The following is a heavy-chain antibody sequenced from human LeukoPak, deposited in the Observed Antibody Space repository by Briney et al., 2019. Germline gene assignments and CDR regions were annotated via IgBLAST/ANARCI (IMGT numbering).Heavy chain of an antibody. CDR1: GFTFRSYW. CDR2: INSDGSST. Sequence: GGSLRLSCAASGFTFRSYWMHWVRQAPGKGLVWVSRINSDGSSTSYADSVKGRFTISRDNAKNTLFLQMNSLRAEDTAVYYCARVPLDRFYFDYWGQGTLVTVSS. J-gene: IGHJ4*02. V-gene: IGHV3-74*01. D-gene: IGHD3-22*01. CDR3: ARVPLDRFYFDY.